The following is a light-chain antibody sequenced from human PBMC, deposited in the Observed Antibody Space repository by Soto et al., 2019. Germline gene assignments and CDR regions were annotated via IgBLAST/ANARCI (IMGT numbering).Light chain of an antibody. J-gene: IGKJ2*01. CDR3: HLRDDWRPMYT. CDR1: HSANNY. CDR2: DAT. V-gene: IGKV3-11*01. Sequence: VLTQSPVTLSLSPGETASLSCRASHSANNYLAWYQQKPGQAPRLLIYDATRRATGIPARFSGSGSGTDFTLTISSLEPEDFAVYDCHLRDDWRPMYTFGQGTRLEI.